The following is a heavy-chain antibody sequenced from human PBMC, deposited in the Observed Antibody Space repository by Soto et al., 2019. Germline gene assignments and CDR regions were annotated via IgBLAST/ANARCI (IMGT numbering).Heavy chain of an antibody. CDR3: ARANSSGWYGDWFDP. CDR2: TYYSGST. D-gene: IGHD6-19*01. J-gene: IGHJ5*02. CDR1: GGSISSYY. Sequence: PSETLSLTCTVSGGSISSYYWSWIRQPPGKGLEWIGYTYYSGSTNYNPSLKSRVTISVDTSKNQFSLKLSSVTAADTAVYYCARANSSGWYGDWFDPWGQGTLVTVSS. V-gene: IGHV4-59*01.